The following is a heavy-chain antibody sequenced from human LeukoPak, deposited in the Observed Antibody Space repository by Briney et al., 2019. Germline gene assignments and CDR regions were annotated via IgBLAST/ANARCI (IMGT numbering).Heavy chain of an antibody. J-gene: IGHJ6*02. CDR2: ISAYNGNT. D-gene: IGHD6-13*01. Sequence: ASVKVSCKASGYTFTSYGISWVRQAPGQGLEWMGWISAYNGNTNYAQKLQGRVTMTTDTSTSTAYMELRSLRSDDTAVYYCAREREYSSSWYDYYYYGMDVWGQGTTVTVSS. V-gene: IGHV1-18*01. CDR1: GYTFTSYG. CDR3: AREREYSSSWYDYYYYGMDV.